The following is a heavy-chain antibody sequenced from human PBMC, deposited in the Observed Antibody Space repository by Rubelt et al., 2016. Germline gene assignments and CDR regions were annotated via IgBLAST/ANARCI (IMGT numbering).Heavy chain of an antibody. Sequence: KSRVVISVDTSKNQFSLKLTSVTAADTAVYYCARGNMGVVVVPADFDYWGQGTLVTVSS. CDR3: ARGNMGVVVVPADFDY. J-gene: IGHJ4*02. V-gene: IGHV4-31*02. D-gene: IGHD2-2*01.